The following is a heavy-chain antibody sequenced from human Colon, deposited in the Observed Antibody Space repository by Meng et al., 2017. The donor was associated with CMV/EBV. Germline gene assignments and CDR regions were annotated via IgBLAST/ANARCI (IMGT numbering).Heavy chain of an antibody. CDR3: ARGKDYDFWGGAWFDP. CDR1: GFTFSSYW. CDR2: IKQDGSEK. Sequence: GGSLRLSCAASGFTFSSYWMSWVRQAPGKGLEWVANIKQDGSEKYYVDSVKGRFTISRDNAKNSLYLQMNRLRAEDTAVYYCARGKDYDFWGGAWFDPWGQGTLVTVSS. D-gene: IGHD3-3*01. V-gene: IGHV3-7*01. J-gene: IGHJ5*02.